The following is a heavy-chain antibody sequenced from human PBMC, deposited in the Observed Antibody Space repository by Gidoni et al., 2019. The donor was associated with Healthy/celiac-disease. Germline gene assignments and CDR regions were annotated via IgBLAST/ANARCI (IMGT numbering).Heavy chain of an antibody. Sequence: QVQLQQWGAGLLKPSETLSLTCAVYGGSFSGYYWSWIRQPPGKGLEWIGEINHSGSTNYNPSLKSRVTISVDTSKNQFSLKLSSVTAADTAVYYCARDSSGYYSIDYWGQGTLVTVSS. V-gene: IGHV4-34*01. D-gene: IGHD3-22*01. J-gene: IGHJ4*02. CDR3: ARDSSGYYSIDY. CDR2: INHSGST. CDR1: GGSFSGYY.